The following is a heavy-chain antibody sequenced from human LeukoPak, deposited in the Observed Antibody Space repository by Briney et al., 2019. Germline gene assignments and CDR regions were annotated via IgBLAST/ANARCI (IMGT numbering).Heavy chain of an antibody. Sequence: GGSLRLSCAASGFTLRSYWMSWVRQAPGKGLEWVASIKRDGSEKYYVDSVKGRFTISRDNAKNSLYLQMNSLRAEDTAVYYCARDPGYSGYNDYWGQGTLVTVSS. CDR3: ARDPGYSGYNDY. J-gene: IGHJ4*02. CDR1: GFTLRSYW. V-gene: IGHV3-7*01. D-gene: IGHD5-12*01. CDR2: IKRDGSEK.